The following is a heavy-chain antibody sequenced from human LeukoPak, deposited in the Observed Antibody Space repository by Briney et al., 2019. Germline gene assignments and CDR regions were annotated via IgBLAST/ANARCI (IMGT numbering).Heavy chain of an antibody. J-gene: IGHJ6*02. CDR3: TTAPSYYDSGMDV. V-gene: IGHV3-15*01. CDR2: IKSKTDGGTT. Sequence: GGSLRLSCAASGFTFSNAWMSWVRQAPGKGLEWVGRIKSKTDGGTTDYAAPVKGRFTISIDDSKNTLHLQMTSLKTEDTAVYYCTTAPSYYDSGMDVWGQGTTVTVSS. CDR1: GFTFSNAW.